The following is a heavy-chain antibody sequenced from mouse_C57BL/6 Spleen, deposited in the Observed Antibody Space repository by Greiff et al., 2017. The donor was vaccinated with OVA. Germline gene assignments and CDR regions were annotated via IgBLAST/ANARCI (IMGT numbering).Heavy chain of an antibody. D-gene: IGHD1-1*01. Sequence: EVMLVESGGGLVKPGGSLKLSCAASGFTFSSYAMSWVRQTPEKRLEWVATISDGGSYTYYPDNVKGRFTISRDNAKHNLYLQMSHLKSEDTAMYYCARDGTTVVKDYYAMDYWGQGTSVTVSS. V-gene: IGHV5-4*01. CDR3: ARDGTTVVKDYYAMDY. CDR2: ISDGGSYT. CDR1: GFTFSSYA. J-gene: IGHJ4*01.